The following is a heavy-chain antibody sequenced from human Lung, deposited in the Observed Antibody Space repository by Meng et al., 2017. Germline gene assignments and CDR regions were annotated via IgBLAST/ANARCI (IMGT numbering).Heavy chain of an antibody. CDR2: IYHSGST. V-gene: IGHV4-4*02. D-gene: IGHD2-21*01. Sequence: QVQLQESGPGLVKPSGTLSLTCAVSGGSISSDNWWSWVRQPPGKGLEWIGEIYHSGSTNYNPSLKSRITISVSKPKNQFSLTLSSVTAADTAVYYCTKNDFYCLGYWGQGTLVTVSS. CDR1: GGSISSDNW. J-gene: IGHJ4*02. CDR3: TKNDFYCLGY.